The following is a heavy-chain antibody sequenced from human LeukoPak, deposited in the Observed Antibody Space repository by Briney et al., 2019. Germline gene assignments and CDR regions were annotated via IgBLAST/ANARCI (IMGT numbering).Heavy chain of an antibody. V-gene: IGHV3-23*01. Sequence: GGSLRLSCAASGFTFSSYAMTWVRQAPGKGLQWVSTISVSGGSTHYADSVKGRFTISRDPSKSTLYLQMNSLRDEDTAVYYCAKYGSGTYYNGLYWGQGTLVTVSS. CDR3: AKYGSGTYYNGLY. J-gene: IGHJ4*02. D-gene: IGHD3-10*01. CDR1: GFTFSSYA. CDR2: ISVSGGST.